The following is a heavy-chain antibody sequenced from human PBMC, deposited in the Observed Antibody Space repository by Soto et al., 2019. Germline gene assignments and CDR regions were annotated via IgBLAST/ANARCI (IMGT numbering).Heavy chain of an antibody. CDR2: IRYSGST. CDR1: GGSITSDY. V-gene: IGHV4-59*01. D-gene: IGHD2-2*01. CDR3: ARAKVVPAAMLPGRISRYRYGFRH. J-gene: IGHJ6*04. Sequence: SETLSLTCTVSGGSITSDYWSWIRQPPGKGLEWIGYIRYSGSTNYSPSLKSRVAISVDTSKSQFSLKLSSVTAADTAVYYCARAKVVPAAMLPGRISRYRYGFRHWSKGTTVTVSS.